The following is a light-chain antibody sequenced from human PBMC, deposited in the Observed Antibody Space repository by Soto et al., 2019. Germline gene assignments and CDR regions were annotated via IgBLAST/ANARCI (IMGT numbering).Light chain of an antibody. CDR1: QSTHSNY. V-gene: IGKV3-11*01. CDR2: GIS. J-gene: IGKJ5*01. CDR3: QQRYSWPPIT. Sequence: TQSPATTYVSPGASATLSCRASQSTHSNYLAWYQQHPGQPPRLLIYGISTMDTGIPARFSGSGSGTDFTLTISSLEPEDFAIYYCQQRYSWPPITVGQGTRLEIK.